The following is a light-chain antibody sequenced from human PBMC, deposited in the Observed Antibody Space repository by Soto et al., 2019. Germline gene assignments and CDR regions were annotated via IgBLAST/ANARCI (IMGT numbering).Light chain of an antibody. CDR2: EVS. J-gene: IGLJ2*01. V-gene: IGLV2-14*01. CDR1: SRDFSDHNH. CDR3: SSYTTGSLVV. Sequence: QSALTQPASVSGSPGQSITISCTGTSRDFSDHNHVPWYQHHPGKAPKLIIYEVSNRPSGVSNRFSGSKSGNTASLTISGLQAEDEADYYCSSYTTGSLVVFGGGTKLTVL.